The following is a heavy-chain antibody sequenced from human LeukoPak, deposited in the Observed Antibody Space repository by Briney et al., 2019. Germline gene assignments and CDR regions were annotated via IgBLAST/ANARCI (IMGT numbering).Heavy chain of an antibody. CDR2: ISYDGSNK. CDR1: GFTFSSYA. CDR3: ARDLNPWTTVTPGVHY. D-gene: IGHD4-17*01. Sequence: GGSLRLSCAASGFTFSSYAMHWVGQAPGKGLEWVAIISYDGSNKYFADSVKGRFTISRDNSKNTLYVQMNSLRAEDTAVYYCARDLNPWTTVTPGVHYWGQGTLVTVSS. V-gene: IGHV3-30-3*01. J-gene: IGHJ4*02.